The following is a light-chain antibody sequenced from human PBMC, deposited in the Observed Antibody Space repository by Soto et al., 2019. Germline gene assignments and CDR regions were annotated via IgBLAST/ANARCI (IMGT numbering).Light chain of an antibody. CDR1: QSVSSY. V-gene: IGKV3-11*01. CDR3: QQRNVWPPVT. J-gene: IGKJ5*01. CDR2: DAS. Sequence: EIMFTQSPATLSFSPLERVTLSFRASQSVSSYLAWYQQKPGQAPSLLIYDASNRATGIPARFSGSGSGTDFTLTISSLEPEDSAVYYCQQRNVWPPVTFGQGTRLEIK.